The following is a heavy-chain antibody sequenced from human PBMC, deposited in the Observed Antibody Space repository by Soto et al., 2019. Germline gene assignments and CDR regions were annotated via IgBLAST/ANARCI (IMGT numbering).Heavy chain of an antibody. CDR1: GFTFSSYA. Sequence: GGSLRLSCAASGFTFSSYAMSWVRQAPGKGLEWVSAISGSGGSTYYADSVKGRFAISRDNSKNTLYLQMNSLRAEDTAVYYCAKDRVAAAGIGWFDPWGQGTLVTVSS. V-gene: IGHV3-23*01. CDR2: ISGSGGST. J-gene: IGHJ5*02. D-gene: IGHD6-13*01. CDR3: AKDRVAAAGIGWFDP.